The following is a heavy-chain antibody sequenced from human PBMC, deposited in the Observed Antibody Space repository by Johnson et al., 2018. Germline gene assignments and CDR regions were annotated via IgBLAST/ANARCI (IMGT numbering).Heavy chain of an antibody. V-gene: IGHV4-4*07. CDR1: GGSISSYS. Sequence: QVQLRESGTGLVKPSETLSLTCTVSGGSISSYSWSWIRQPAGQGLEWIGRIYTSGSTNYNPSLKSRVTMSVDTAKNQFSLKLSPVTAADTAVYYCARDRGGSGSYSWVYGMDVWGQGTTVTVSS. CDR3: ARDRGGSGSYSWVYGMDV. D-gene: IGHD3-10*01. CDR2: IYTSGST. J-gene: IGHJ6*02.